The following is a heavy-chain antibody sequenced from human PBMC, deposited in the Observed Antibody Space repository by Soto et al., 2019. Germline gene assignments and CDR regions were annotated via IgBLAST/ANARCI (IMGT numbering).Heavy chain of an antibody. CDR1: GFTVSSNY. CDR3: ARGSLRYYYGSGSYSY. J-gene: IGHJ4*02. CDR2: IYSGGST. V-gene: IGHV3-66*01. D-gene: IGHD3-10*01. Sequence: GGSLRLSCAASGFTVSSNYMSWVRQAPGKGLEWVSVIYSGGSTYYADSVKGRFTISRDNAKNSLYLQMNSLRAEDTAVYYCARGSLRYYYGSGSYSYWGQGTLVTVSS.